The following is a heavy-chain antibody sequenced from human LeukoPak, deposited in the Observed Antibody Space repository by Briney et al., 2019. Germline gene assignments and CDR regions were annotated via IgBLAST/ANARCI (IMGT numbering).Heavy chain of an antibody. D-gene: IGHD6-19*01. J-gene: IGHJ4*02. CDR1: GFTFSSYA. V-gene: IGHV3-23*01. CDR2: ISGSGGST. CDR3: AKIDSSGWSTLDY. Sequence: PGGSLRLSCAASGFTFSSYAMSWVRQAPGKGLEWVSAISGSGGSTYCADSVKGRFTISRDNSKNTLYLQMNSLRAEDTAVYYCAKIDSSGWSTLDYWGQGTLVTVSS.